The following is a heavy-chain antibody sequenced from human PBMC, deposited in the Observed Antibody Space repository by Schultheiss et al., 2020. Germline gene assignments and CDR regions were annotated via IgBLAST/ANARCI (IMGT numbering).Heavy chain of an antibody. J-gene: IGHJ4*02. V-gene: IGHV3-21*01. CDR2: ISSSSSYI. Sequence: GESLRLSCAASGFTFSSYSMNWVRQAPGKGLEWVSSISSSSSYIYYADSVKGRFTISRDNAKNSIYLQMNSLRVEDTAVYYCARDPLYCSSTSCYRLFDYWGQGTLVTVSS. D-gene: IGHD2-2*01. CDR3: ARDPLYCSSTSCYRLFDY. CDR1: GFTFSSYS.